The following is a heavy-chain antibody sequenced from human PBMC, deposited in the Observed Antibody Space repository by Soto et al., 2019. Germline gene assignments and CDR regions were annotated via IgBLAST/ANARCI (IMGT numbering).Heavy chain of an antibody. CDR2: IYHSGST. Sequence: QLQLQESGSGLVKPSQTLSLTCAVSGGSISSGGYSWSWIRQPPGKGLEWIGYIYHSGSTSYNPSLKRRVTSSVDRLKTHLSLKLGSVTAADTAVYCRAAGGGLPRYYWGQGTLVTVSS. CDR3: AAGGGLPRYY. D-gene: IGHD5-12*01. CDR1: GGSISSGGYS. V-gene: IGHV4-30-2*01. J-gene: IGHJ4*02.